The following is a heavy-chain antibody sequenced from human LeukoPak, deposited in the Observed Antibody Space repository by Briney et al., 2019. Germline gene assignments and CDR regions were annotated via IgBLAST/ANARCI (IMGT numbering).Heavy chain of an antibody. D-gene: IGHD3-22*01. Sequence: PGGSLRLSCAASGFTFSSYAMSWVRQAPGKGLEWVSAISGSGGSTYYADSVKGRFTISRDNSKNTLYLQMNSLRAEDTAVYYCARRTPDYYDGSGYYYYNWFDPWAREPWSPSPQ. CDR2: ISGSGGST. CDR1: GFTFSSYA. CDR3: ARRTPDYYDGSGYYYYNWFDP. J-gene: IGHJ5*02. V-gene: IGHV3-23*01.